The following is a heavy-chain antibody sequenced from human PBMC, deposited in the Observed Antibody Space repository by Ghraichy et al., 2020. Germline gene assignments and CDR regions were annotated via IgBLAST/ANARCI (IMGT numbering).Heavy chain of an antibody. CDR2: IIPILGIA. D-gene: IGHD1-14*01. Sequence: SVKVSCKASGGTFSSYAISWVRQPPGQGLEWMGRIIPILGIANYAQKFQGRVTITADKSTSTAYMELSSLRSEDTAVYYCAASLGRRNMDVWGQGTTVTVSS. J-gene: IGHJ6*02. CDR3: AASLGRRNMDV. V-gene: IGHV1-69*04. CDR1: GGTFSSYA.